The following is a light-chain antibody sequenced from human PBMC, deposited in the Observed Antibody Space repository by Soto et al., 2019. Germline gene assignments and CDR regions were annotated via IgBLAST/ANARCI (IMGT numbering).Light chain of an antibody. Sequence: ETVLTQSPATLSLSPGEGATLSCRASQSVVTYLAWYQQKPGQPPSLLIYDASNRATGVPARFSGSGSGTDFTLTISSLEPEEFAVYYCQQRAALPHTCGGGTKVEI. J-gene: IGKJ4*02. V-gene: IGKV3-11*01. CDR3: QQRAALPHT. CDR2: DAS. CDR1: QSVVTY.